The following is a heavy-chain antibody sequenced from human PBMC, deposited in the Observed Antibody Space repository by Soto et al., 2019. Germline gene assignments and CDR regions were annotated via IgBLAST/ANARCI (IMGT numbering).Heavy chain of an antibody. CDR2: IYYSGNT. CDR1: GGSISSGYY. Sequence: PSETLSLTCSVSGGSISSGYYWTWIRQHPGKGLEWIGYIYYSGNTCYNPSLKSRVTISVDTSKNQFSLKLSSVTAADTAVYYCASTYYVAYYMDVWGQGTTVTVSS. V-gene: IGHV4-31*03. D-gene: IGHD3-10*02. CDR3: ASTYYVAYYMDV. J-gene: IGHJ6*03.